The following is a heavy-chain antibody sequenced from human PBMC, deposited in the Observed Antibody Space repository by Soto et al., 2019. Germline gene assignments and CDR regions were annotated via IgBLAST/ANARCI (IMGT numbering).Heavy chain of an antibody. CDR3: ARVRYSSSWSVYYFDY. CDR2: ISSSGSTI. Sequence: EVQLVESGGGLVQPGGSLRLSCAASGFTFSSYEMNWVRQAPGKGLEWVSYISSSGSTIYYADSVKGRFTISRDNAKNSLYLQMNSLRAEDTAVYYCARVRYSSSWSVYYFDYWGQGTLVTVSS. CDR1: GFTFSSYE. V-gene: IGHV3-48*03. J-gene: IGHJ4*02. D-gene: IGHD6-13*01.